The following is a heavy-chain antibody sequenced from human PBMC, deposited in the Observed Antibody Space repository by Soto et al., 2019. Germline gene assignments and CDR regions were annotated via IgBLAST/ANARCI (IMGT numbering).Heavy chain of an antibody. CDR1: GGTFSSYA. CDR3: ARDDYYDSSGNYHSLTVYN. J-gene: IGHJ4*02. D-gene: IGHD3-22*01. Sequence: QVQLVQSGAEVKKPGSSVKVSCKASGGTFSSYAISWVRQAPGQGLEWMGGIIPIFGTANYAQKFQGRVTITADETTSTAYMELNSLRSEDTAVYYCARDDYYDSSGNYHSLTVYNWGQGTLVTVSS. V-gene: IGHV1-69*12. CDR2: IIPIFGTA.